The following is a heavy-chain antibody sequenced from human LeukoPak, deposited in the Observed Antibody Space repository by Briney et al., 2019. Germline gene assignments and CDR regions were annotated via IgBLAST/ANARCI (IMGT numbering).Heavy chain of an antibody. CDR1: GFTFSSYG. CDR3: AKDSWGYCSSTSCYDMDV. CDR2: IRYEGSNK. D-gene: IGHD2-2*01. J-gene: IGHJ6*03. V-gene: IGHV3-30*02. Sequence: GGSLRLSCAASGFTFSSYGMHWVRQAPGKGLGWVAFIRYEGSNKYYADSVKGRFTISRDNSKNTLYLQMNSLRAEDTAVYYCAKDSWGYCSSTSCYDMDVWGKGTTVTVSS.